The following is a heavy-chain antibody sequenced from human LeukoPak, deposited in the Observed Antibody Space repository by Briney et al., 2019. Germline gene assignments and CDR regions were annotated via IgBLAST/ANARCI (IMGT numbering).Heavy chain of an antibody. CDR1: GDTFTGYY. V-gene: IGHV1-2*02. CDR2: INPNSGGT. D-gene: IGHD3-22*01. Sequence: ASVKVSCKASGDTFTGYYMHWVRQAPGQGLEWMGWINPNSGGTNYAQKFQGRVTMTRDTSISTAYMELSRLRSDDTAVYYCARGGDTYYYDSSGYQIDYWGQGTLVTVSS. J-gene: IGHJ4*02. CDR3: ARGGDTYYYDSSGYQIDY.